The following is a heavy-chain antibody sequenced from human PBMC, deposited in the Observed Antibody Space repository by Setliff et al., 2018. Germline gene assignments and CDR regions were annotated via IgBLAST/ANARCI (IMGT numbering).Heavy chain of an antibody. V-gene: IGHV4-38-2*01. D-gene: IGHD3-3*01. Sequence: SETLSLTCAVSGYSISSGYYWGWIRQPPGKGLEWIGSIYHSGSTYYNPSLKSRVIILVDMSKNELSLNLSSVTAADTAVYYCARHPNPYYDFWTGSYTHSFDYLGQGTLVTVSS. CDR1: GYSISSGYY. CDR2: IYHSGST. CDR3: ARHPNPYYDFWTGSYTHSFDY. J-gene: IGHJ4*02.